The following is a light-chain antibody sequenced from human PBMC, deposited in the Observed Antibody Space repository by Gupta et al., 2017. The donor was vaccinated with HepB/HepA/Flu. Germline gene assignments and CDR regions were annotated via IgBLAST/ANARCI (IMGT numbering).Light chain of an antibody. CDR1: SSNIGNNY. CDR2: DTN. J-gene: IGLJ3*02. Sequence: QSVLPHPPSVSAAPGQKVTISCSGSSSNIGNNYVPWYQQLPGTAPKLLIYDTNKRPSGIPDRFSGSKSGKSATLGITGLQTGDEADYYCGTWDSSLSAWVFGGGTKLTVL. CDR3: GTWDSSLSAWV. V-gene: IGLV1-51*01.